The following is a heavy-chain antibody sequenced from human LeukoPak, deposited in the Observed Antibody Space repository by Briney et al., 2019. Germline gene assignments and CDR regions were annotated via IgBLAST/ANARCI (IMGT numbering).Heavy chain of an antibody. D-gene: IGHD2-2*01. Sequence: GASVRVSCKASGYTFTSYGISWVRQAPGQGLEWMGWISAYNGNTNYAQKLQGRVTMTTDTSTSTAYMELRSLRSDDTAVYYCARVGFVVVPAANGEGAFDPWGQGTLVTVSS. CDR2: ISAYNGNT. CDR3: ARVGFVVVPAANGEGAFDP. V-gene: IGHV1-18*01. CDR1: GYTFTSYG. J-gene: IGHJ5*02.